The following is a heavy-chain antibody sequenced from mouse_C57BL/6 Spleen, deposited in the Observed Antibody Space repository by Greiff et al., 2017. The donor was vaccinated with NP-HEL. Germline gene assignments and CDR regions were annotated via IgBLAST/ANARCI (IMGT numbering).Heavy chain of an antibody. J-gene: IGHJ2*01. CDR2: INPYNGGT. V-gene: IGHV1-19*01. CDR1: GYTFTDYY. D-gene: IGHD1-1*01. CDR3: ASSTTVVGDY. Sequence: EVQLQQSGPVLVKPGASVKMSCKASGYTFTDYYMNWVKQSHGKSLEWIGVINPYNGGTSYNQKFKGKATLTVDKSSSTAYMELNSLTSEDSAVYYCASSTTVVGDYWGQGTTLTVSS.